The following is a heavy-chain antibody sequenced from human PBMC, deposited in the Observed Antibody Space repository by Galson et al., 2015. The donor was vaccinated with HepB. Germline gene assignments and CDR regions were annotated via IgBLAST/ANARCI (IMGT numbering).Heavy chain of an antibody. D-gene: IGHD3-16*01. CDR1: GFTFSSYE. CDR2: ISSSGSTI. V-gene: IGHV3-48*03. CDR3: ARLRGYYGMDV. J-gene: IGHJ6*02. Sequence: SLRLSCAASGFTFSSYEMNWVRQAPGKGLEWVSYISSSGSTIYYADSVKGRFTISRDNAKNSLYLQMNSLRAEDTAVYYCARLRGYYGMDVWGQGTTVTVSS.